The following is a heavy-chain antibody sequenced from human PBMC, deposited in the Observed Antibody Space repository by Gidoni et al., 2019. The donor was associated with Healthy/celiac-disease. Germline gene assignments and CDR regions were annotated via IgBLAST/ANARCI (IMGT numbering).Heavy chain of an antibody. CDR2: IFSNDEK. Sequence: QVTLKESGPVLVKPTETLTLTCTVSGFSLSNARMGVSWIRQPPGKALEWLAHIFSNDEKSYSTSLKSRLTISKDTSKSQVVLTMTNMDPVDTATYYCALSWIHYYGMDVWGQGTTVTVSS. CDR1: GFSLSNARMG. V-gene: IGHV2-26*01. J-gene: IGHJ6*02. CDR3: ALSWIHYYGMDV. D-gene: IGHD5-18*01.